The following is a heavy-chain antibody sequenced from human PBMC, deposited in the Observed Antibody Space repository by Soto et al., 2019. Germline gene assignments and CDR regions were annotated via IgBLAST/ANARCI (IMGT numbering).Heavy chain of an antibody. CDR1: GFTFNNYA. J-gene: IGHJ4*02. CDR2: ISGGGDTT. V-gene: IGHV3-23*01. CDR3: AKGRGGSGSLTPPVDF. D-gene: IGHD3-10*01. Sequence: EVQLLESGGGLVQPGGSLRLSCAASGFTFNNYAMTWVRQAPGKGLEWVSAISGGGDTTSYADSVKGRFTVSRDGSKNALYLQMSSLRAEDTALYYCAKGRGGSGSLTPPVDFWGQGILVTVSS.